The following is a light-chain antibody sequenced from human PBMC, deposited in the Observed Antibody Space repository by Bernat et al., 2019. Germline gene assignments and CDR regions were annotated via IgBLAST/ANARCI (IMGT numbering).Light chain of an antibody. V-gene: IGKV3-11*01. CDR1: QTIRNS. CDR3: HNYYTWNS. J-gene: IGKJ2*03. Sequence: SPGERATLSCRTSQTIRNSLACYQHKPVQSPRLLIYHASNRATGIPDRFSGSGSGTDFSLTISSLEPEDVGVYYCHNYYTWNSFGKGTKVEIK. CDR2: HAS.